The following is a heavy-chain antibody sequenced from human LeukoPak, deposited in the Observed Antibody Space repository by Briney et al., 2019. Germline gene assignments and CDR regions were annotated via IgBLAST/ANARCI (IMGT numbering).Heavy chain of an antibody. D-gene: IGHD4-23*01. J-gene: IGHJ4*02. CDR1: GGSITGYY. CDR3: AGGDYGGNSEDY. Sequence: SGTLSLTCTVSGGSITGYYWSWIRQPAGKGLEWIGRIYTSGSTNYNPSLKSRVTISVDTSKNQFSLKLSSVTAADTAVYYCAGGDYGGNSEDYWGQGTLVTVSS. V-gene: IGHV4-4*07. CDR2: IYTSGST.